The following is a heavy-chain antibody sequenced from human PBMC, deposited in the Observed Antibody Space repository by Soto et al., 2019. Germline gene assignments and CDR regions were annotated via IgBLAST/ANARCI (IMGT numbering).Heavy chain of an antibody. J-gene: IGHJ4*02. CDR1: GGSISSISYY. CDR3: ARGTIRYFDY. Sequence: QLQLQESGPGLVKPSETLSLTCTGAGGSISSISYYWGWIRQPPGKGLEWIGSIYYSGSTYYNPSLKSRVTISVGTSNIQFPLNLSVVTAADAAVYYCARGTIRYFDYWGQGTLVTVSS. D-gene: IGHD2-2*02. V-gene: IGHV4-39*01. CDR2: IYYSGST.